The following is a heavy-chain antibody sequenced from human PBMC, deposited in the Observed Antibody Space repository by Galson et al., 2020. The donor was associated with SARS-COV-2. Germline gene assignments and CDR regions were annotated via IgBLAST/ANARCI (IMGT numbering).Heavy chain of an antibody. CDR3: AKDIGYSSGNPDY. CDR2: ISWNSGSI. V-gene: IGHV3-9*01. Sequence: SLKISCAASGFTFDDYAMHWVRQAPGKGLEWVSGISWNSGSIGYADSVKGRFTISRDNAKNSLYLQMNSLRAEDTALYYCAKDIGYSSGNPDYWGQGTLVTVSS. CDR1: GFTFDDYA. D-gene: IGHD6-19*01. J-gene: IGHJ4*02.